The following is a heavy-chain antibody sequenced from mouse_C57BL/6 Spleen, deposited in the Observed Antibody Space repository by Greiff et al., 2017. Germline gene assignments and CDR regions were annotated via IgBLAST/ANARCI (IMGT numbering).Heavy chain of an antibody. D-gene: IGHD1-1*01. Sequence: QVQLQQPGAELVRPGSSVKLSCKASGYTFTSYWLHWVKQRPIQGLDWIGNIDPSDSETHYNLKFKAKATLTVDKSSSIAYLQLSSLTSEDSAVYYCARRIYYYGSRGGYFDVWGTGTTVTVSS. J-gene: IGHJ1*03. CDR3: ARRIYYYGSRGGYFDV. CDR1: GYTFTSYW. CDR2: IDPSDSET. V-gene: IGHV1-52*01.